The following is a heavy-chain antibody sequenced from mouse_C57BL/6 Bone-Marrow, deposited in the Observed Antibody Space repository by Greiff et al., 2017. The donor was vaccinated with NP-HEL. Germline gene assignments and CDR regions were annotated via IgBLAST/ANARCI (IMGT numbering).Heavy chain of an antibody. CDR2: ISGGGGNT. Sequence: EVKLMESGGGLVKPGGSLKLSCAASGFTFSSYTMSWVRQTPEKRLEWVATISGGGGNTYYPDSVKGRFTISRDNAKNTLYLQMSSLRSEDTALYYCARQPFYDYDPAWFAYWGQGTLVTVSA. V-gene: IGHV5-9*01. CDR1: GFTFSSYT. D-gene: IGHD2-4*01. CDR3: ARQPFYDYDPAWFAY. J-gene: IGHJ3*01.